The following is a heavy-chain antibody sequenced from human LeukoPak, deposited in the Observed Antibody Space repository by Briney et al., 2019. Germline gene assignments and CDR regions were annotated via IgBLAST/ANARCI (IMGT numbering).Heavy chain of an antibody. CDR3: ARDPSVRGVIYYMDV. J-gene: IGHJ6*03. V-gene: IGHV1-46*01. CDR2: INPSGGST. D-gene: IGHD3-10*02. CDR1: GYTLTELS. Sequence: ASVKVSCKVSGYTLTELSMHWVRQAPGKGLEWMGIINPSGGSTSYAQKFQGRVTMTRDTSTSTVYMELSSLRSEDTAVYYCARDPSVRGVIYYMDVWGKGTTVTISS.